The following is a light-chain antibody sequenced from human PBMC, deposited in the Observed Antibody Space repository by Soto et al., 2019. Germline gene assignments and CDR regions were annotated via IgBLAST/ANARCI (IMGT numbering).Light chain of an antibody. Sequence: DVVMTQSPLSLPVTLGQPASISCRSSEGLVDSGGNTYLDWFLQRPGQSPRRLIYKVSNRGSGVPDRFSGSGSGTDFTLKITRVEAEDVGVYYCLQGTLWPWTFGQGTKVEI. V-gene: IGKV2-30*01. J-gene: IGKJ1*01. CDR1: EGLVDSGGNTY. CDR2: KVS. CDR3: LQGTLWPWT.